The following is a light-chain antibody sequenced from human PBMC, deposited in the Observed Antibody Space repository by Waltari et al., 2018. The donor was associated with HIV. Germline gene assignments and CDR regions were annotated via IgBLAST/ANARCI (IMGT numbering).Light chain of an antibody. CDR3: YSTDSSGNHPWV. J-gene: IGLJ3*02. V-gene: IGLV3-10*01. CDR2: EGS. CDR1: ALAKKY. Sequence: SYELTQPPSVSVSPGQTARITCSGDALAKKYAYWYQQKSGQAPVLVIYEGSKRPSGIPERFSGSSSGTVATLTISGAQVEDEADYYCYSTDSSGNHPWVFGGGTKLTVL.